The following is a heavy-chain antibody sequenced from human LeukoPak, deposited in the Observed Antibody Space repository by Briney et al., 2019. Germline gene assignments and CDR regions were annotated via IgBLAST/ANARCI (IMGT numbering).Heavy chain of an antibody. CDR1: GYTFTDYF. CDR3: ARGYSGYDGFDP. CDR2: INPSGGST. Sequence: ASVKVSCKASGYTFTDYFMHWVRQAPGQGLEWMGIINPSGGSTTYAQKFQDRVTMTRDMSTSTVYMEVSSLRSEDTAVYYCARGYSGYDGFDPWGQGTLVTVSS. D-gene: IGHD5-12*01. J-gene: IGHJ5*02. V-gene: IGHV1-46*01.